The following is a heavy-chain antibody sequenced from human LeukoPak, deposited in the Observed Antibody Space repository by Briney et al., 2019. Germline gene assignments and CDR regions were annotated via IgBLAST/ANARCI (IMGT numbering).Heavy chain of an antibody. CDR2: IYYSGST. CDR3: ARGHDYGDYPDC. D-gene: IGHD4-17*01. J-gene: IGHJ4*02. CDR1: GGSISSYY. Sequence: SETLSLTCTVSGGSISSYYWSWIRQPPGKGLEWIGYIYYSGSTNYNPSLKSRVTISVDTSKNQFSLKLSSVTAADTAVYYCARGHDYGDYPDCWGQGTLVTVSS. V-gene: IGHV4-59*01.